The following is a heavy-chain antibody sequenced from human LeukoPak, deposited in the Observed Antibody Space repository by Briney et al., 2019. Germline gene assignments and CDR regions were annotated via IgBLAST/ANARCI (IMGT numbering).Heavy chain of an antibody. J-gene: IGHJ3*02. CDR1: GGSFSGYY. V-gene: IGHV4-34*01. CDR2: INHSGST. Sequence: PETLCLTCAVYGGSFSGYYWSWIRQPPGKGLEWIGEINHSGSTNYNPSLKSRVTISEDTSKSQFSLKLSSVTAADTAVYYCARGLGSFADDAFAIWGHGTMFTVSS. D-gene: IGHD1-26*01. CDR3: ARGLGSFADDAFAI.